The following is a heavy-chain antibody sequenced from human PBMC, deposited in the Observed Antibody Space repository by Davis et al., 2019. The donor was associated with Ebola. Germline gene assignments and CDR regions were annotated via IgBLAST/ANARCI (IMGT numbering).Heavy chain of an antibody. Sequence: ASVKVSCKASGYTFTGYYMHWVRQAPGQGLAWMGWINPNSGHTYFSQNFQGRVTMTRDTSITTVYMDLSRLTSDDTAVYYCARDPHITGTHNPSYLFFGMDVWGQGTTVTVSS. CDR3: ARDPHITGTHNPSYLFFGMDV. CDR2: INPNSGHT. D-gene: IGHD1-7*01. J-gene: IGHJ6*02. V-gene: IGHV1-2*02. CDR1: GYTFTGYY.